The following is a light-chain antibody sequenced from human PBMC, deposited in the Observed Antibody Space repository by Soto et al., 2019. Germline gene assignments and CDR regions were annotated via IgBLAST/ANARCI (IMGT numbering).Light chain of an antibody. CDR2: DAS. CDR1: QSVSSY. CDR3: QQRSNWPPIT. Sequence: DIVVSQSPATLALSTGERATLSCRASQSVSSYLAWYQQKPGQAPRLLIYDASNRATGIPARFSGSGSGTDFTLTISSLEPEDFAVYYCQQRSNWPPITFGQGTRLEIK. V-gene: IGKV3-11*01. J-gene: IGKJ5*01.